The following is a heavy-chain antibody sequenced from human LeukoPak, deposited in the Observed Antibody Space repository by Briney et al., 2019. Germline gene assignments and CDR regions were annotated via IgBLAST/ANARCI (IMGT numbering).Heavy chain of an antibody. CDR3: AKAYCSSTSCSWDY. J-gene: IGHJ4*02. D-gene: IGHD2-2*01. CDR2: IRYDGSNK. V-gene: IGHV3-30*02. Sequence: GGSLRLSCAASGFTFSSSGMHWVRQAPGKGLEWVAFIRYDGSNKYYADSVKGRFTISRDNSKNTLYLQMNSLRAEDTAVYYCAKAYCSSTSCSWDYWGQGTLVTVSS. CDR1: GFTFSSSG.